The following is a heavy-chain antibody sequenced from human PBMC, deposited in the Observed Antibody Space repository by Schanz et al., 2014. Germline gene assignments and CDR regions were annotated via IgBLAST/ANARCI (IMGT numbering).Heavy chain of an antibody. CDR1: GFSLDSYA. D-gene: IGHD2-2*01. CDR3: ARGRRGDRRRTSCPYYFDY. CDR2: IWYDGNNK. V-gene: IGHV3-33*08. J-gene: IGHJ4*02. Sequence: VQLVESGGCLVKPGDSLRLSCAASGFSLDSYAMHWVRQAPGKRLEWVAVIWYDGNNKYYADSVKGRFTITRDNSKNTLYLQMNSLRAADTAVYYCARGRRGDRRRTSCPYYFDYWGQGTLVTVSS.